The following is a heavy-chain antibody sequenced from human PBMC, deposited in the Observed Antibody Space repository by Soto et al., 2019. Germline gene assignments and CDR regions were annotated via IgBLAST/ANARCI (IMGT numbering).Heavy chain of an antibody. J-gene: IGHJ4*02. V-gene: IGHV3-48*02. D-gene: IGHD5-12*01. Sequence: GGSLRLSCAASGFTLSRYSMNWVRQAPGKGLEWLSYIDSSSDTIYYADSVKGRFIISRDNAKNSLYLQMNSLRDEDTAVYYCARGGVATIFGDSWGQGTLVTGSS. CDR3: ARGGVATIFGDS. CDR2: IDSSSDTI. CDR1: GFTLSRYS.